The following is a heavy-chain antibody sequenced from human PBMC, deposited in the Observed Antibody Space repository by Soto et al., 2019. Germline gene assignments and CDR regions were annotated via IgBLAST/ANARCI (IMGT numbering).Heavy chain of an antibody. J-gene: IGHJ3*02. D-gene: IGHD6-6*01. CDR2: INSDGSST. CDR3: ARAPDGSSSGSDI. CDR1: GFTFSSYW. V-gene: IGHV3-74*01. Sequence: PGGSLILSCAASGFTFSSYWMHWVRQALGKGLVWVSRINSDGSSTSYADSVKGRFTISRDNAKNTLYLQMNSLRAEDTAVYYCARAPDGSSSGSDIWGQGTMVTVSS.